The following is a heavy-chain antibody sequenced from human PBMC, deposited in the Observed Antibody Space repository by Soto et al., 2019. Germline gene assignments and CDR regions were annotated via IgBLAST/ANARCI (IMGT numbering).Heavy chain of an antibody. J-gene: IGHJ4*02. CDR2: IAPDASQI. Sequence: GGSLRLSCAASGFTFSGKTMYWVRQAPGKGLEWVALIAPDASQIYYADSLKGRFTISRDNSKNTLYLQMNSLRAEDTSLYLCATDIHATWLLNSWGQGTLVNVSS. CDR3: ATDIHATWLLNS. V-gene: IGHV3-30-3*01. CDR1: GFTFSGKT. D-gene: IGHD2-2*02.